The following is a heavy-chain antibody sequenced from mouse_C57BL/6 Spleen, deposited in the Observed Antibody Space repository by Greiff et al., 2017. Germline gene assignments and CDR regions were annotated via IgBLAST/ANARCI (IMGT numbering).Heavy chain of an antibody. CDR2: IDPETGGT. CDR3: KRRRITTVVADYYAMDY. Sequence: QVQLKQSGAELVRPGASVTLSCKASGYTFTDYEMHWVKQTPVHGLEWIGAIDPETGGTAYNQKFKGKAILTADKSSSTAYMELRSLTSEDSAVYYCKRRRITTVVADYYAMDYWGQGTSGTVSS. D-gene: IGHD1-1*01. CDR1: GYTFTDYE. J-gene: IGHJ4*01. V-gene: IGHV1-15*01.